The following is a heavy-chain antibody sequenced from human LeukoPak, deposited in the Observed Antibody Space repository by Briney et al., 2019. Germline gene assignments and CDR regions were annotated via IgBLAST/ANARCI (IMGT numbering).Heavy chain of an antibody. CDR3: ARGDYDSSGYYTRLYYFDY. Sequence: SQTLSLTCTVSGGSISSGGYYWSWIRQHPGKGLEWIGYIYYSGSTYYNPSLKSRVTISVDTPKNQFSLKLSPVTAADTAVYYCARGDYDSSGYYTRLYYFDYWGQGTLVTVSS. V-gene: IGHV4-31*03. CDR1: GGSISSGGYY. J-gene: IGHJ4*02. CDR2: IYYSGST. D-gene: IGHD3-22*01.